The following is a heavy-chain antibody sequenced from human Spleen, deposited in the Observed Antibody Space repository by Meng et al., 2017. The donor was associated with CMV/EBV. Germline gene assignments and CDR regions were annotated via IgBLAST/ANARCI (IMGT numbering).Heavy chain of an antibody. Sequence: GESLKISCAASGFTFSSYSMNWVRQAPGKGLEWVSSISSSSSYIYYADSVKGRFTISRDNAKNSLYLQMNSLRAEDTAVYYCARCYPPDSSGYYWGRDYYYYGMDVWGQGTTVTVSS. CDR2: ISSSSSYI. J-gene: IGHJ6*02. V-gene: IGHV3-21*01. CDR1: GFTFSSYS. CDR3: ARCYPPDSSGYYWGRDYYYYGMDV. D-gene: IGHD3-22*01.